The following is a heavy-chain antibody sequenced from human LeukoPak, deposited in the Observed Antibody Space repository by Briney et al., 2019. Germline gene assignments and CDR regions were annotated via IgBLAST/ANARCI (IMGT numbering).Heavy chain of an antibody. CDR2: IIPIFGTA. CDR1: GGTFSSYA. D-gene: IGHD2-15*01. V-gene: IGHV1-69*01. CDR3: ARDPYCSGGSCYSSYYYYYGMDV. J-gene: IGHJ6*02. Sequence: SVKVSCKASGGTFSSYAISWVRQAPGQGLEWMGGIIPIFGTANYAQKFQGRVTITADESTSTAYMELSSLRSEGTAVYYCARDPYCSGGSCYSSYYYYYGMDVWGQGTTVTVSS.